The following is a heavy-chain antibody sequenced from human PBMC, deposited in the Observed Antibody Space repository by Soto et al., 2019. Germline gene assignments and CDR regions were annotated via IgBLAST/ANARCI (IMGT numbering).Heavy chain of an antibody. Sequence: ASVKVSCKASGYTFTGYYMHWVRQAPGQGLEWMGWINPNSGGTNYAQKFQGWVTMTRDTSISTAYMELSRLRSDDTAVYYCAREASPVDYGGIMFDYWGQGTLVTVSS. V-gene: IGHV1-2*04. CDR3: AREASPVDYGGIMFDY. CDR2: INPNSGGT. D-gene: IGHD4-17*01. CDR1: GYTFTGYY. J-gene: IGHJ4*02.